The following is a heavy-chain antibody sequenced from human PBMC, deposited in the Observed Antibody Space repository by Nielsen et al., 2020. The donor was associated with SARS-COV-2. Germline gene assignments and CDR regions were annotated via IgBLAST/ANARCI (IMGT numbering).Heavy chain of an antibody. D-gene: IGHD1-26*01. Sequence: GESLKISCAATGFIFSDYYMTWIRRAPGKGLEWVSYISPDSDTTYYADSVKGRFTISRDNGENSLYLQMNSLGADDTALYYCARGELLERNECFDMWGQGTMVTVSS. CDR1: GFIFSDYY. J-gene: IGHJ3*02. CDR3: ARGELLERNECFDM. V-gene: IGHV3-11*01. CDR2: ISPDSDTT.